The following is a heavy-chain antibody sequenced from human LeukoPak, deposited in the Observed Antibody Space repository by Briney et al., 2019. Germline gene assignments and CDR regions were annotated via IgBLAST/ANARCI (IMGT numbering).Heavy chain of an antibody. CDR1: RYIYSDYY. CDR2: MNPNSGGT. V-gene: IGHV1-2*02. Sequence: GAPVKVSCKAARYIYSDYYLHWVRQAPGQGLEWRGWMNPNSGGTNYAEKFQGRITMTGDTYTAYLELSRLRSDDTAVYYCARDLGSTVIVGGDAFDLWGQGTMVTVSS. D-gene: IGHD2/OR15-2a*01. CDR3: ARDLGSTVIVGGDAFDL. J-gene: IGHJ3*01.